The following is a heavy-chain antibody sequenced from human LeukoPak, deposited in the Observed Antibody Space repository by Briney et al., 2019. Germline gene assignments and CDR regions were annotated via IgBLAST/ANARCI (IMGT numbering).Heavy chain of an antibody. CDR3: AKTTSSGWYVFDY. D-gene: IGHD6-19*01. V-gene: IGHV3-21*04. Sequence: PGGSLRLSCAASGFTFSSYDMNWVRQAPGKGLEWVSYISSSSSYIYYADSVKGRFTISRDNSKNTLYLQMNSLRVDDTAVYYCAKTTSSGWYVFDYWGQGTLVTVSS. J-gene: IGHJ4*02. CDR2: ISSSSSYI. CDR1: GFTFSSYD.